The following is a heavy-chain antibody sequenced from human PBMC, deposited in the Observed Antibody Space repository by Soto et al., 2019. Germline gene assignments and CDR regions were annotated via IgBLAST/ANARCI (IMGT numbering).Heavy chain of an antibody. D-gene: IGHD3-9*01. J-gene: IGHJ6*02. CDR2: IIPIFGTA. CDR1: GGTFSSYA. V-gene: IGHV1-69*12. CDR3: ARGYYDILTGYPGGGMDV. Sequence: QVQLVQSGAEVKKPGSSVKVSCKASGGTFSSYAISWVRQAPGQGLEWMGGIIPIFGTANYAQKFQGRVTITADESTSTAYMELSSLRSEDTAVYYCARGYYDILTGYPGGGMDVWGQRTTVTVSS.